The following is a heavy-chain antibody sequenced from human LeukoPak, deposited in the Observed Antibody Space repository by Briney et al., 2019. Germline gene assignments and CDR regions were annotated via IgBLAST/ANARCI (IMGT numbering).Heavy chain of an antibody. CDR2: INHSGST. CDR3: ARTRRPGGYYGMDA. CDR1: GGSFSGYY. V-gene: IGHV4-34*01. D-gene: IGHD1-14*01. J-gene: IGHJ6*04. Sequence: PSETLSLTCAVYGGSFSGYYWSWIRQPPGKGLEWIGEINHSGSTNYNPSLKSRVTISVDTSKNQFSLKLSSVTAADTAVYYCARTRRPGGYYGMDAWGKGTTVTVSS.